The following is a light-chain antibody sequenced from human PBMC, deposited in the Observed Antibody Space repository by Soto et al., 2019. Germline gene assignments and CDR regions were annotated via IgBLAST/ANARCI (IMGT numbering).Light chain of an antibody. V-gene: IGLV1-51*01. J-gene: IGLJ7*01. CDR1: SSNIGNNY. CDR2: DNN. Sequence: QSVLTQPPSVSAAPGQKVTISCSGSSSNIGNNYVSWYQQLPGTAPKLLIYDNNKRPSGIPDRFSGSKSGTSATLGITGLQTGDEADYYCGTWDSSLSAHAVFGGGIQLTVL. CDR3: GTWDSSLSAHAV.